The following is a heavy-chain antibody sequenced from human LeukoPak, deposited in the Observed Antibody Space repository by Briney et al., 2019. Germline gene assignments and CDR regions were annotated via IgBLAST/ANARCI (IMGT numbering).Heavy chain of an antibody. V-gene: IGHV1-18*01. CDR1: GYTFTSYG. Sequence: ASVKVSCKASGYTFTSYGISWVRQAPGQGLEWMGWISAYNGNTNYAQKLQGRVTMTTDTSTSTAYMELRSLRSDDTAVYYCARDRGVGSSSWYSFDHWGQGTLVTVSS. J-gene: IGHJ4*02. CDR3: ARDRGVGSSSWYSFDH. CDR2: ISAYNGNT. D-gene: IGHD6-13*01.